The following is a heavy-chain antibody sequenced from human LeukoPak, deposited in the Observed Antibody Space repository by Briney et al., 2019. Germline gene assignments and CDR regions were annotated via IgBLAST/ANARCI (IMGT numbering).Heavy chain of an antibody. CDR3: TTAPAQSDY. J-gene: IGHJ4*02. D-gene: IGHD2-2*01. Sequence: GGSLRLSWAASGFTFRNAWMSWVRLAPGKGLEWVGRIKSKTDSGTTDYAAPVKGRFTISRDDSKNTLYLQMNSLKFEDTAVYYCTTAPAQSDYWGQGTLVTVSS. V-gene: IGHV3-15*01. CDR1: GFTFRNAW. CDR2: IKSKTDSGTT.